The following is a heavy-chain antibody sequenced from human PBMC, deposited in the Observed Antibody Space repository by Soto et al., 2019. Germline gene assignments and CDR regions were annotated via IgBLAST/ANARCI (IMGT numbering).Heavy chain of an antibody. J-gene: IGHJ4*02. D-gene: IGHD3-16*01. Sequence: QITLKESGPALVKPTQTLTLTCTFSGFSLSTSGVGVGWIRQPPGKALEWLALIYWDDDKRYSTPSLKSMLTITKDTSKNQVVLTLTNVSPEDTGTYYCAHRITAAGGRDYWGQGTLVTVSS. V-gene: IGHV2-5*02. CDR3: AHRITAAGGRDY. CDR1: GFSLSTSGVG. CDR2: IYWDDDK.